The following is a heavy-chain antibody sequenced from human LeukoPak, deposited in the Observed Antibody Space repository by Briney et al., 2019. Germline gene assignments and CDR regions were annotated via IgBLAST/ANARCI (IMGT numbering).Heavy chain of an antibody. J-gene: IGHJ4*02. CDR1: GFTFSNYA. D-gene: IGHD1-26*01. CDR2: IKEDGSEK. CDR3: VRGGYQFEY. Sequence: PGGSLRLSCAVSGFTFSNYAMSWVRQAPGKGLGWVANIKEDGSEKYYVDSVKGRFTISRDNAKNSLYLQMNSLRVEDSAVYYCVRGGYQFEYWGQGTLVTVSS. V-gene: IGHV3-7*01.